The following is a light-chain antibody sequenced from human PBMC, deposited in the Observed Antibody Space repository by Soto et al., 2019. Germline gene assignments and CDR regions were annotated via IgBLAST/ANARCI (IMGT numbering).Light chain of an antibody. CDR3: AAWDDSLNGLV. CDR1: SSNIGSNT. CDR2: SSN. J-gene: IGLJ3*02. V-gene: IGLV1-44*01. Sequence: QLVLTQPPSASGTPGQRVTISCSGSSSNIGSNTVNWYQHLPGTAPKLLIYSSNQRPSGVPDRFSGSKSGTSASLAISGLQSEDEADYYCAAWDDSLNGLVFGGGTKLTVL.